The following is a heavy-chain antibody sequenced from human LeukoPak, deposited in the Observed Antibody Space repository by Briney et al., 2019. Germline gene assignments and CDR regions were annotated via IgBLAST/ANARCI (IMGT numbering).Heavy chain of an antibody. Sequence: GQSLKISCKGSGYSFTNYWIAWVRQMPGSGLEWMGISYRGDSDTRYSPSFQGQVTISGDRSISTAYLEWSSLKASDTAMYYCARGRYCTSTSCSHFDYWGQGTLVTVSS. D-gene: IGHD2-2*01. CDR1: GYSFTNYW. V-gene: IGHV5-51*01. CDR2: SYRGDSDT. CDR3: ARGRYCTSTSCSHFDY. J-gene: IGHJ4*02.